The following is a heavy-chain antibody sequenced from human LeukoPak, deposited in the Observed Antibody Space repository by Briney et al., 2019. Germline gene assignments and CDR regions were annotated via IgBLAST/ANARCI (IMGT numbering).Heavy chain of an antibody. D-gene: IGHD2-2*01. CDR1: GFFFRSVG. CDR2: ILGGGGST. V-gene: IGHV3-23*01. Sequence: GGTLRLHCSASGFFFRSVGMSWVRQAPGKGLEWVCGILGGGGSTYYADSVKGRFNISRDNSKNTLYLQMNSLRAEDTAVYYCAHGTMYQLDYWGQGTLVTVSS. J-gene: IGHJ4*02. CDR3: AHGTMYQLDY.